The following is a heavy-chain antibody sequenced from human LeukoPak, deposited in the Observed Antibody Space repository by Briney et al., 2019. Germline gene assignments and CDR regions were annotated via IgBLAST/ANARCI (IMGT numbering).Heavy chain of an antibody. V-gene: IGHV3-23*01. Sequence: GGSLRLSCAASGFTLSSYAMSWVRQAPGKGLEWVSAISDSGNTYHADSVKGRFTISRDSSKNTLFLQMNKLRPEDAAVYYCAKAPVTTCRGAYCYPFDYWGQGTLVTVSS. CDR3: AKAPVTTCRGAYCYPFDY. CDR1: GFTLSSYA. CDR2: ISDSGNT. D-gene: IGHD2-21*01. J-gene: IGHJ4*02.